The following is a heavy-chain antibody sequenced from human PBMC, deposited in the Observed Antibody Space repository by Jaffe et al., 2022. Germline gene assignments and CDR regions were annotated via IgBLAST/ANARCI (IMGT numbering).Heavy chain of an antibody. V-gene: IGHV3-30*02. CDR1: GFSLNNNF. D-gene: IGHD2-15*01. J-gene: IGHJ5*02. CDR3: ARGAGWVAAS. CDR2: LQKDGSEQ. Sequence: QVQLVESGGGVVQPGGSLKLSCEASGFSLNNNFMHWVRQTPGKGLEWVGVLQKDGSEQYSAESVKGRFTISRDLSKNTLHLEMNSLRPEDTAVYYCARGAGWVAASWGQGTLVSVSS.